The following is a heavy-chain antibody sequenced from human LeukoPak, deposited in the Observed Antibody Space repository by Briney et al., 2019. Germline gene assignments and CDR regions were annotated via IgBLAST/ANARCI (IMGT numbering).Heavy chain of an antibody. Sequence: ASVNVSCKPSGYTFTSFGISWVRQAPGQGLEGMGWIGAYNGDTNYAQKFQGRVTMTTDTSTSTAYMDLRSLRSDGTAVYYCTRDHCRGDNCPSFDYWGQGTLVTVSS. V-gene: IGHV1-18*04. CDR1: GYTFTSFG. CDR3: TRDHCRGDNCPSFDY. D-gene: IGHD2-15*01. CDR2: IGAYNGDT. J-gene: IGHJ4*02.